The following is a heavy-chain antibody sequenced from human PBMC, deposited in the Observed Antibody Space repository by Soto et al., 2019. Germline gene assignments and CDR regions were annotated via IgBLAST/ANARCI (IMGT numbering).Heavy chain of an antibody. CDR1: GDMFRNSA. J-gene: IGHJ6*02. D-gene: IGHD3-10*01. Sequence: QVQLVQSGAEVKRPGSSVKVSCKASGDMFRNSAFSWVRQAPGQGLAWMGVIIPLFRKTDVAQKFQGRVNFTADESTSSLYMEVSSLTPDDTAVYYCARARLSNGDPNIYFFYGLDVWGQGTTITVSS. CDR3: ARARLSNGDPNIYFFYGLDV. CDR2: IIPLFRKT. V-gene: IGHV1-69*01.